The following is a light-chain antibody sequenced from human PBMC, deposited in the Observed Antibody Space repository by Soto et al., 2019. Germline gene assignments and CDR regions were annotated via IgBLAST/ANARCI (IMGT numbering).Light chain of an antibody. J-gene: IGKJ5*01. CDR2: GSS. CDR1: QNIDTF. V-gene: IGKV1-8*01. CDR3: QQYYSYPIT. Sequence: AIQLTQSPSSLSASVVDGVAIACLASQNIDTFLFWYHQKPGKAHKLLIYGSSNLQPGVPTRFSGSGSGTDFTPTISCLQSEDFATYYCQQYYSYPITFGQGTRLEIK.